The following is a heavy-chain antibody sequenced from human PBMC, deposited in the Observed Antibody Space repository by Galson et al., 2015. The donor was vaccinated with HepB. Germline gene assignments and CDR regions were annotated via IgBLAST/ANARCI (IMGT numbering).Heavy chain of an antibody. CDR1: GFTFSSTW. CDR2: IKRRTDGGTT. V-gene: IGHV3-15*01. J-gene: IGHJ4*02. Sequence: SLRLSCAGSGFTFSSTWMTWVRQAPGRGLEWVGRIKRRTDGGTTDYAAPVKGRFTISRDDSKNMVYLQMNSLETEDTAVYYCTETLGNWGQGTLVTVSS. CDR3: TETLGN.